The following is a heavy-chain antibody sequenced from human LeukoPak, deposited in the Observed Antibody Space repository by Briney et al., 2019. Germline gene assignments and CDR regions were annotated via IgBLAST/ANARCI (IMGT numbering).Heavy chain of an antibody. V-gene: IGHV3-15*01. CDR3: TAERGYSFYY. J-gene: IGHJ4*02. CDR2: IKSKAAGGTT. Sequence: PGGSLRLSCAASGFTFNTAWMSWVRQAPGKGLEWVGRIKSKAAGGTTDYTAPVRGRFTISRDDSKNTVYLRMNSLKTEDTAVYYCTAERGYSFYYWGQGTLVTVSS. D-gene: IGHD3-3*01. CDR1: GFTFNTAW.